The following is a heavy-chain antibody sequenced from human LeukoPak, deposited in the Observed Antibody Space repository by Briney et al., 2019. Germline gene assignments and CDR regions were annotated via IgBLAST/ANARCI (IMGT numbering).Heavy chain of an antibody. V-gene: IGHV4-59*08. D-gene: IGHD4-17*01. Sequence: SETLSLTCTVSGGSMSGHWWSWIRQSPGKGLEWIGDIFYSGGTNNNSPLKSRLTMSLDTSKNQFSLKLSSVTAADTAMYYCAIRNTADASIDFWGRG. CDR3: AIRNTADASIDF. CDR1: GGSMSGHW. CDR2: IFYSGGT. J-gene: IGHJ4*02.